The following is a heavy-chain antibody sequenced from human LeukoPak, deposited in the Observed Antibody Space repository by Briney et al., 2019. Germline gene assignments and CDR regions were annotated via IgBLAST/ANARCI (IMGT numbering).Heavy chain of an antibody. Sequence: PSETLSLTSTVYAGSLSSYYWSWIRQPAGKGLEWIGRTYTSGSTNYNPSLKSRVTTSVDTSKNQFSLKQISVTAADTAVYYCARDIAAAGGHYYYYYMDVWGKGTTVTVSS. CDR1: AGSLSSYY. CDR3: ARDIAAAGGHYYYYYMDV. J-gene: IGHJ6*03. V-gene: IGHV4-4*07. D-gene: IGHD6-13*01. CDR2: TYTSGST.